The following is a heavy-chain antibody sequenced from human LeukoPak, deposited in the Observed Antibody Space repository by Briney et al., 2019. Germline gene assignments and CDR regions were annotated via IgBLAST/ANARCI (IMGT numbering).Heavy chain of an antibody. D-gene: IGHD3-22*01. V-gene: IGHV3-23*01. Sequence: GGSLRLSCAASGFTFSSHAMSWVRQAPGKGLEWVSAISGSGGSTYYADSVKGRFTISRDNSKNTLYLQMNSLRAEDTAVYYCAKDKTNYYDSREAFDIWGQGTMVTVSS. CDR2: ISGSGGST. J-gene: IGHJ3*02. CDR1: GFTFSSHA. CDR3: AKDKTNYYDSREAFDI.